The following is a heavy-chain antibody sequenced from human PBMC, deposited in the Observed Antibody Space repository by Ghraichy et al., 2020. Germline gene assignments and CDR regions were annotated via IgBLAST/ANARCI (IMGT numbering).Heavy chain of an antibody. D-gene: IGHD3-16*01. CDR2: ISSDSSYT. Sequence: GSLRLSCAVSGFTFSDYFMSWIRQAPGKGLEWVSYISSDSSYTNNADSVKGRFTISRDNAKNSLYLQMNSLRAEDTAVYYCARVRANWFDPWGQGTLVTVSS. CDR3: ARVRANWFDP. J-gene: IGHJ5*02. V-gene: IGHV3-11*05. CDR1: GFTFSDYF.